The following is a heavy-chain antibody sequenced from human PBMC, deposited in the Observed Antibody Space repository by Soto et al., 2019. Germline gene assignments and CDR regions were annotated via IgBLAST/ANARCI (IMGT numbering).Heavy chain of an antibody. CDR3: ARGRYDMAA. CDR2: ITSGGTVF. CDR1: GFNVGDYE. Sequence: GWSMRLSCAASGFNVGDYEMNWVRQAPGKGLEWISMITSGGTVFYYADSVRGRFAISRDDTENSLHLQMNSLRVEDTAMYYCARGRYDMAACGQGTTVTVS. D-gene: IGHD3-9*01. V-gene: IGHV3-48*03. J-gene: IGHJ6*02.